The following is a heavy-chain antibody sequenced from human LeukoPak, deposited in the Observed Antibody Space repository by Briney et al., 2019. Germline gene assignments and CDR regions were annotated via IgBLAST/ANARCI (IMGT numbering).Heavy chain of an antibody. J-gene: IGHJ4*02. CDR3: AGHSSGYYYEIDY. Sequence: GGSLRLSCTASGFTFSSYWMSWVRQAPGKGLEWVSVISGSGGGTYYADSVKGRFTISRDNSKSTLYLQMNSLRVEDTAVYYCAGHSSGYYYEIDYWGQGTLVTVSS. D-gene: IGHD3-22*01. CDR1: GFTFSSYW. V-gene: IGHV3-23*01. CDR2: ISGSGGGT.